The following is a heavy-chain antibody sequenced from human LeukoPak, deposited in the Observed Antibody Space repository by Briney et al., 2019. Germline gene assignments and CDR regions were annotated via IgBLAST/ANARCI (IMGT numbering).Heavy chain of an antibody. V-gene: IGHV3-48*03. CDR2: ISSRSTTI. CDR3: ARDLDSSGTAPYY. D-gene: IGHD3-22*01. Sequence: PGGSLRLSCAASGFTFSSYEMNGVRQAPGKGLEWVSYISSRSTTIYYADSVKGRFTISRDNAKNSLYLQMNSLRAEDTAIYYCARDLDSSGTAPYYWGQGTLVTVSS. CDR1: GFTFSSYE. J-gene: IGHJ4*02.